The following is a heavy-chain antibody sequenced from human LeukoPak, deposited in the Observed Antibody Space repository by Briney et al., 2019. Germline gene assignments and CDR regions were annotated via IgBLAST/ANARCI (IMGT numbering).Heavy chain of an antibody. Sequence: GGSLRLSCAASGFTFSNSAMSWVRQAPGKGLEWGSTLSGSGITTYYADSGKGRFTISRDNSKNTLYLQMNSLRAEATAVYYCAKGIYSSGWSYFDYWGHGTLVTVSS. CDR3: AKGIYSSGWSYFDY. J-gene: IGHJ4*01. CDR2: LSGSGITT. V-gene: IGHV3-23*01. D-gene: IGHD6-19*01. CDR1: GFTFSNSA.